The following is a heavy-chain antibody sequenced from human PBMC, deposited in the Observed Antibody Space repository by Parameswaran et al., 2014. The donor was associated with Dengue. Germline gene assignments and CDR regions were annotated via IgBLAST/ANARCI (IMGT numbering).Heavy chain of an antibody. D-gene: IGHD3-3*01. CDR3: ARMGSVEWLFDY. CDR2: INPNSGGT. V-gene: IGHV1-2*02. Sequence: VRQAWTRLEWMGWINPNSGGTNYAQKFQGRVTMTRDTSISTAYMELSRLRSDDTAVYYCARMGSVEWLFDYWGQGTLVTVSS. J-gene: IGHJ4*02.